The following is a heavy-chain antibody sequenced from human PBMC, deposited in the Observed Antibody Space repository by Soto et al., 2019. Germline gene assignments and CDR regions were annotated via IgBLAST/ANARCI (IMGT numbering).Heavy chain of an antibody. CDR1: GGSISSYY. CDR3: AREGAAGGPFDY. D-gene: IGHD6-13*01. V-gene: IGHV4-59*12. Sequence: QVQLQESGPGLVKPSETLSLTCTVSGGSISSYYWSWIRQPPGKGLEWIGYIYYSGSTKYNPSLKSRVTISVYTSKNQFSLKLSSVTAADTVVYYCAREGAAGGPFDYWGQGSLVTVSS. J-gene: IGHJ4*02. CDR2: IYYSGST.